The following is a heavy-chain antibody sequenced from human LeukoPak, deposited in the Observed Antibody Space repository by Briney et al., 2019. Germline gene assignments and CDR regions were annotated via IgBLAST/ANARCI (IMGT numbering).Heavy chain of an antibody. CDR3: ARGKAGGLVDLFDP. Sequence: GGSLRLSCAASGFTFSAYAMMWVRQAPGKGLEWVSGIFATYEGTFYADSVQGRFIISRDNSESTVSLQMNSLRAEDTAVYYCARGKAGGLVDLFDPWGQGTLVTVSS. D-gene: IGHD3/OR15-3a*01. V-gene: IGHV3-23*01. J-gene: IGHJ5*02. CDR1: GFTFSAYA. CDR2: IFATYEGT.